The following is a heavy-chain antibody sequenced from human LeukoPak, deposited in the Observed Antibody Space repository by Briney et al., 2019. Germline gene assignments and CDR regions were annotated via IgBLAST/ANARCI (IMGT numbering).Heavy chain of an antibody. Sequence: SETLSLSCTVSGASISNSAYYWLWIRQPPGEGLECIGTVHYSGSTFYNPSLKSRVNISVDTSKNQFSLQLSSVTAADTAVYYCARLFFVIDTWGQGSLVTVSS. D-gene: IGHD3-3*01. CDR3: ARLFFVIDT. CDR1: GASISNSAYY. J-gene: IGHJ5*02. V-gene: IGHV4-39*01. CDR2: VHYSGST.